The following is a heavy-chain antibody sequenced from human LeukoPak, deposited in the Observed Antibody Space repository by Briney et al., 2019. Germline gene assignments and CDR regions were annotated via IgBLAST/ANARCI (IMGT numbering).Heavy chain of an antibody. Sequence: GGSLRLSCAASGFTVSSNYMSWVRQAPGKGLEWVSIIYSGGDTYYADSVKGRFTISRDNAKNSLYLQMNSLRAEDTAVYYCASTSRVLWFGELAEYNWFDPWGQGTLVTVSS. CDR3: ASTSRVLWFGELAEYNWFDP. V-gene: IGHV3-53*01. CDR2: IYSGGDT. CDR1: GFTVSSNY. J-gene: IGHJ5*02. D-gene: IGHD3-10*01.